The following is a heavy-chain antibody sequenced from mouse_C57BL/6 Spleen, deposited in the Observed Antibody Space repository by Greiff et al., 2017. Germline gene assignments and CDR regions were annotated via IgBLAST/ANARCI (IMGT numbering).Heavy chain of an antibody. CDR3: TPITTVVEGY. V-gene: IGHV1-5*01. D-gene: IGHD1-1*01. J-gene: IGHJ2*01. CDR2: IYPGNSDT. Sequence: VQLQQSGTVLARPGASVKMSCKTSGYTFTSYWMHWVKQRPGQGLEWIGAIYPGNSDTSYNQKFKGKAKLTAVTAAITAYMELSSLTTEDSAVYYCTPITTVVEGYWGQGTTLTVSS. CDR1: GYTFTSYW.